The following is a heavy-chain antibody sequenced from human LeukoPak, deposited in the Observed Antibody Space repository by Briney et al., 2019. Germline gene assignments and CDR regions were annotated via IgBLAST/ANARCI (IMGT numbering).Heavy chain of an antibody. CDR2: INPDSGGT. V-gene: IGHV1-2*02. J-gene: IGHJ4*02. Sequence: AASVKVSCKASGYTLTGYYMHWVRQAPGQGLEWMGWINPDSGGTKYAQKFQGRVTMTRDTSISTAYMELSRLRSDDTAVYYCARGSSSSWYKYFFDYWGQGTPVSVSS. CDR3: ARGSSSSWYKYFFDY. CDR1: GYTLTGYY. D-gene: IGHD6-13*01.